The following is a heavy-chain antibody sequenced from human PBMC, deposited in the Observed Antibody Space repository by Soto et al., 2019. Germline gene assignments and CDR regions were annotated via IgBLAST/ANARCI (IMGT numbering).Heavy chain of an antibody. CDR1: GYSISSGYY. Sequence: PSETLSLTCAVSGYSISSGYYWGWIRQPPGTGPVWIGTISHSGSTYYNPSLKGRVTISLDTSKNQFSLQLSSVTAADTAVYYCARDIVVLIKADLHGWFDTWGQGTLVTVSS. J-gene: IGHJ5*02. CDR3: ARDIVVLIKADLHGWFDT. V-gene: IGHV4-38-2*02. D-gene: IGHD2-8*01. CDR2: ISHSGST.